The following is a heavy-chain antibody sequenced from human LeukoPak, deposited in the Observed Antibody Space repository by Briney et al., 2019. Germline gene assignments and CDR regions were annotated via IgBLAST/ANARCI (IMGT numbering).Heavy chain of an antibody. Sequence: PSETLSLTSTASGGSISGYYWSWIRQPAGEGLEWIGHIHTSGKTNYNLSLKSRVSMSVDTSKNQFSLKLTSVTAADTAVYYCVRGGSAAAAVFDYWGQGTLVTVSS. CDR3: VRGGSAAAAVFDY. D-gene: IGHD6-13*01. J-gene: IGHJ4*02. CDR1: GGSISGYY. V-gene: IGHV4-4*07. CDR2: IHTSGKT.